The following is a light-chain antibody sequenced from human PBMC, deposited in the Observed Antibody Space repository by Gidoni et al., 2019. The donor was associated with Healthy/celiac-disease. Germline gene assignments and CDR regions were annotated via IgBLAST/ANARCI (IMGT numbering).Light chain of an antibody. CDR3: QQANTFPFT. J-gene: IGKJ3*01. Sequence: DIQMTQSPSSVSASIGDRVTITCRTRQNISSWLAWYQQKPGKAPRLLIYSTSSLERGVPSRFSGSGSGTDFTRTISSLQPEDVATYFCQQANTFPFTFGPXTKVDIK. CDR1: QNISSW. CDR2: STS. V-gene: IGKV1D-12*01.